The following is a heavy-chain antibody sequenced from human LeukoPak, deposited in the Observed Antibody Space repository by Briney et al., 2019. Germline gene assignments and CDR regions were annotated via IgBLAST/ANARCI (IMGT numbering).Heavy chain of an antibody. V-gene: IGHV3-48*01. CDR1: GFTFSSYS. J-gene: IGHJ4*02. CDR3: ARDSYYGSGSYLKY. Sequence: GGSLRLSCAASGFTFSSYSMNWVRQAPGKGLEWVSYISSSSSTIYYADSVKGRFTISRDNAKNSLYLQMNSLRAEDTAVYYCARDSYYGSGSYLKYWGQGTLVTVSS. CDR2: ISSSSSTI. D-gene: IGHD3-10*01.